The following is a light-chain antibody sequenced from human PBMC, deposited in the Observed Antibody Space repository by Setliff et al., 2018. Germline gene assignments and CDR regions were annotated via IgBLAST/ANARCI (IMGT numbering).Light chain of an antibody. V-gene: IGLV2-11*01. Sequence: QSALTQPRSVSGSPGQSVTISCTGTSSDVGGYNYVSWYQQHPGKAPKLMIYEVSKRPSGVPDRFSGSKSGNTASLIISGLQAEDEADYHCCSYAGSYTFYVFGTGTKV. CDR1: SSDVGGYNY. J-gene: IGLJ1*01. CDR2: EVS. CDR3: CSYAGSYTFYV.